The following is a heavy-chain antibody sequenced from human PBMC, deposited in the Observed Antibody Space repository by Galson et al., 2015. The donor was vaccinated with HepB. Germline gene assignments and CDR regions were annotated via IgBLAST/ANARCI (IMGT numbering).Heavy chain of an antibody. D-gene: IGHD2-15*01. Sequence: SVKVSCKASGYTFTSYAMNWVRQAPGQGLEWMGWINTNTGNPTYAQGFTGRFVFSLDTSVSTAYLQISSLKAEDTAVYYCARDGGSADPDAFDIWGQGTMVTVSS. J-gene: IGHJ3*02. CDR1: GYTFTSYA. V-gene: IGHV7-4-1*02. CDR2: INTNTGNP. CDR3: ARDGGSADPDAFDI.